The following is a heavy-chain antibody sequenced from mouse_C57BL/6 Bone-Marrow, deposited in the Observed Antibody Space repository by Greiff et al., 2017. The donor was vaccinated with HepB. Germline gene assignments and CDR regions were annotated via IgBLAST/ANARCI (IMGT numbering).Heavy chain of an antibody. CDR3: ARERQLRLPSMDY. J-gene: IGHJ4*01. V-gene: IGHV1-61*01. D-gene: IGHD3-2*02. CDR1: GYTFTSYW. Sequence: QVQLQQPGAELVRPGSSVKLSCKASGYTFTSYWMDWVKQRPGQGLEWIGNIYPSDSETHYNQKFKDKATLTVDKSSSTAYMQLSSLTSEDSAVYYCARERQLRLPSMDYWGQGTSVTVSS. CDR2: IYPSDSET.